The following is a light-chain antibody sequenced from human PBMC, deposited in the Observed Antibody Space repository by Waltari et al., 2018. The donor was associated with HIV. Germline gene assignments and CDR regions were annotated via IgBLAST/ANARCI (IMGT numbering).Light chain of an antibody. Sequence: TQPPSVSGAPGQRVTISCTGPSPNIGAGHDVHWYHHTPGTAPKLLIFGKDNGPLGVPDRFSGAKSGSAASLASTGLQPEDEGDYYCQSFDNTLRGVFGGGTKLTVL. J-gene: IGLJ3*02. CDR2: GKD. CDR3: QSFDNTLRGV. V-gene: IGLV1-40*01. CDR1: SPNIGAGHD.